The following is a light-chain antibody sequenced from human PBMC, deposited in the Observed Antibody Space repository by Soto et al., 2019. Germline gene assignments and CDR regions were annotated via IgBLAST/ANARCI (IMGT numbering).Light chain of an antibody. CDR2: DVN. V-gene: IGLV2-14*03. Sequence: QSALTQPASVSGSPGQSIAISCNGTSSDIGTYDYVSWYQQQPGKAPKLMLFDVNHRPSGVSDRFFGSKSGNTASLTISGLQAEDEADYYCSSYTTSSSVIFGGGTKRTVL. CDR3: SSYTTSSSVI. J-gene: IGLJ2*01. CDR1: SSDIGTYDY.